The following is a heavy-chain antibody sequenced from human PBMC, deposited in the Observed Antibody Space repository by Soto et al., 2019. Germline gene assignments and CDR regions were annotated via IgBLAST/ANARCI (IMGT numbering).Heavy chain of an antibody. V-gene: IGHV1-18*01. CDR1: GYTFTSYG. CDR3: ARGSLVPALPYYGMDV. Sequence: GASVKVSCKASGYTFTSYGISWVRQAPGQGLEWMGWISAYNGNTNYAQKLQGRVTMTTDTSTSTAYMELSSLRSEDTAVYYCARGSLVPALPYYGMDVWGQGTTVTVSS. J-gene: IGHJ6*02. CDR2: ISAYNGNT. D-gene: IGHD2-2*01.